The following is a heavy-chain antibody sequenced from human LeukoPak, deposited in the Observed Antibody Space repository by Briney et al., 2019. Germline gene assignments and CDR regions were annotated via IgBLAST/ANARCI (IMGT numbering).Heavy chain of an antibody. CDR2: INHSGST. CDR3: AGDYAYYYGWGSFNKALNWFDP. Sequence: SETLSLTCAVYGGSFSGYYWSWIRQPPGKGLEWIGEINHSGSTNYNPSLKSRVTISVDTSKNQFSLKLSSVTAADTAVYYCAGDYAYYYGWGSFNKALNWFDPWAREPWSPSPQ. V-gene: IGHV4-34*01. D-gene: IGHD3-10*01. J-gene: IGHJ5*02. CDR1: GGSFSGYY.